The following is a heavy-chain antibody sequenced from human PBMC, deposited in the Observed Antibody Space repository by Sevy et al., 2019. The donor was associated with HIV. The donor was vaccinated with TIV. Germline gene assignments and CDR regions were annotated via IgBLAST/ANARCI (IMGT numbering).Heavy chain of an antibody. Sequence: SETLSLTCIVSGDSISGGDYYWSWIRQPPGKGLEWIGSIYYCGSTSYNPSLKSRVTISVDTSKNQFSLKLSSVTAADTAVYYCARFSTRTVTTWHYYFDYWGPGTLVTVSS. V-gene: IGHV4-30-4*01. D-gene: IGHD4-17*01. CDR2: IYYCGST. CDR3: ARFSTRTVTTWHYYFDY. CDR1: GDSISGGDYY. J-gene: IGHJ4*02.